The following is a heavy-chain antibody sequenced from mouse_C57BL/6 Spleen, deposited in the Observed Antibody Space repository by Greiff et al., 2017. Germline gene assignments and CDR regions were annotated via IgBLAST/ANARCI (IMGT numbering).Heavy chain of an antibody. D-gene: IGHD2-1*01. J-gene: IGHJ2*01. CDR2: IYPGDGDT. Sequence: QVQLKQSGAELVKPGASVKISCKASGYAFSSYWMNWVKQRPGKGLEWIGQIYPGDGDTNYNGKFKGKATLTADKSSSTAYMQLSSLTSEDSAVYFCARGYYYGNYVDFDYWGQGTTLTVSS. CDR3: ARGYYYGNYVDFDY. V-gene: IGHV1-80*01. CDR1: GYAFSSYW.